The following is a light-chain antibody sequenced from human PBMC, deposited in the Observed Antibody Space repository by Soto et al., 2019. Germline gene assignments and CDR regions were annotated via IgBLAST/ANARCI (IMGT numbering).Light chain of an antibody. V-gene: IGKV3D-20*02. CDR2: GTS. J-gene: IGKJ3*01. CDR1: QAESSEY. CDR3: QQRSNPVT. Sequence: IVLTQSPGTVSLSPGERATLSCRASQAESSEYVTWYKQPGGQAPWLLSYGTSARGRGVPGRFSGSGCGRVFVAIINLREPEHSAIYYDQQRSNPVTFGPGTKVDIK.